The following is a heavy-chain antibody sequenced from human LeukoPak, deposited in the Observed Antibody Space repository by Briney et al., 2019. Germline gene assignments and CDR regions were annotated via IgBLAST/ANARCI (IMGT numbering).Heavy chain of an antibody. V-gene: IGHV3-23*01. CDR2: ISGSGGST. CDR1: GFTLSSNA. D-gene: IGHD6-19*01. Sequence: GGSLRLSCAASGFTLSSNAMNWVRQAPGKGLEWVSAISGSGGSTYYADSVKGRFTISRDNSKNTLYLQMNSLRAEDTAVYYCALGGEFSSGWYYFDYWGQGTLVTVSS. J-gene: IGHJ4*02. CDR3: ALGGEFSSGWYYFDY.